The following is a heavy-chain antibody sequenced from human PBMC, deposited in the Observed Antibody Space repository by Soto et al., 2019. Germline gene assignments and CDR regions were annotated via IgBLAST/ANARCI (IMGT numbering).Heavy chain of an antibody. CDR2: ISGSGDNT. V-gene: IGHV3-23*01. J-gene: IGHJ4*02. CDR3: ANWGEGVVGVYFDY. CDR1: GFTFSSYA. D-gene: IGHD3-10*01. Sequence: GGSLRLSCAASGFTFSSYAMTWGRQVPGKGLEWVSSISGSGDNTYYADSVMGRFTISRDNSKNTLSLQMNSLRVDDTAVYYCANWGEGVVGVYFDYWGQGTLVTVSS.